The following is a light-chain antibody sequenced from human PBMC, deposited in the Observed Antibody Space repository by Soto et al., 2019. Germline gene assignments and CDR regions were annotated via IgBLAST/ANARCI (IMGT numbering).Light chain of an antibody. CDR2: GAS. CDR1: QSVSSTY. Sequence: EIVLTQSPGTLYLSPGERATLSCRASQSVSSTYLAWYQQKPGQAPRLLIYGASSRATGIPDRFSGSGSGTDFTLTISRLEPEDFAVYYCQQYSSSPFTFGPGTKVDIK. CDR3: QQYSSSPFT. V-gene: IGKV3-20*01. J-gene: IGKJ3*01.